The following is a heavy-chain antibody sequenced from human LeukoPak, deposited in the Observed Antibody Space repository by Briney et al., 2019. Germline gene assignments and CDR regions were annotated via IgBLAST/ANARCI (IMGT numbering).Heavy chain of an antibody. CDR3: AARIAAAGAFDY. Sequence: PSETLSLTCTVSGGSISSYYWSWIRQPPGKGLEWIGYIYYSGSTNYNPSPKSRVTMSVDTSKNQFSLKLSSVTAADTAVYYCAARIAAAGAFDYWGQGTLVTVSS. D-gene: IGHD6-13*01. V-gene: IGHV4-59*01. CDR2: IYYSGST. CDR1: GGSISSYY. J-gene: IGHJ4*02.